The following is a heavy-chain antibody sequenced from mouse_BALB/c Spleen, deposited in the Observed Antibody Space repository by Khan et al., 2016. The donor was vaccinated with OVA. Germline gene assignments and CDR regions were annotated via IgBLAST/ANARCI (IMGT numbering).Heavy chain of an antibody. Sequence: EVELVESGPGLVKPSQSLSLTCTVTGYSITSGYGWNWIRQFPGNKLEWMGYISYSGSTNYNPSLTSRISITRDTSENQFFLQLNSVTTEDTATYYCARTARIKYWGQGTTLTVSS. CDR2: ISYSGST. CDR1: GYSITSGYG. J-gene: IGHJ2*01. CDR3: ARTARIKY. D-gene: IGHD1-2*01. V-gene: IGHV3-2*02.